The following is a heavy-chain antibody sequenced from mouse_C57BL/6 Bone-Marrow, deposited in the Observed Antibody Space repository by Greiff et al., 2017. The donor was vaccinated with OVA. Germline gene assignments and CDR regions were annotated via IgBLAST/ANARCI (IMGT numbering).Heavy chain of an antibody. CDR1: DSEVFPIAY. J-gene: IGHJ3*01. D-gene: IGHD2-2*01. CDR2: ILPSIGRT. CDR3: ARGGVTTEGFAY. Sequence: VQLQQSGSELRSPGSSVKLSCKDFDSEVFPIAYMSWVRQKPGHGFEWIGGILPSIGRTIYGEKFEDKATLDADTLSNTAYLELNRLTSEDSAIYYCARGGVTTEGFAYWGQGTLVTVSA. V-gene: IGHV15-2*01.